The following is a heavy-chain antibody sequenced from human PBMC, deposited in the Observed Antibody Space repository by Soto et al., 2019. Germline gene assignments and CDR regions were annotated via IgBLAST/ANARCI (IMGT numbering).Heavy chain of an antibody. J-gene: IGHJ4*02. CDR1: GFTFSSYG. Sequence: QVQLVESGGGVVQPGRSLRLSCVASGFTFSSYGIHWVRQAPGKGLEWVAVISYDGSNKYYSDSVKGRFTISRDNSKNTLYLRMDSLRPEETAVYYCATDGGSYYMEFYFDHWGQGTLVTVSS. V-gene: IGHV3-30*03. CDR2: ISYDGSNK. CDR3: ATDGGSYYMEFYFDH. D-gene: IGHD1-26*01.